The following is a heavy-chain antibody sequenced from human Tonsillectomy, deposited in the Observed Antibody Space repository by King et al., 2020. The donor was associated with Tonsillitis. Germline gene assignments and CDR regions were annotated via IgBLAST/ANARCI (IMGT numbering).Heavy chain of an antibody. V-gene: IGHV3-15*01. J-gene: IGHJ4*02. CDR3: RIAAADRLGY. Sequence: VQLVESGGGLVKPGGSLRLSCTASGFIFNNAWMSWVRQAPGKGLEWVGRIKNKTVGGTTDYAAPVKGRFTISRDDSKNTLYLQMNSLKSEDTAVYYCRIAAADRLGYWGQGTLVTVSS. D-gene: IGHD6-13*01. CDR1: GFIFNNAW. CDR2: IKNKTVGGTT.